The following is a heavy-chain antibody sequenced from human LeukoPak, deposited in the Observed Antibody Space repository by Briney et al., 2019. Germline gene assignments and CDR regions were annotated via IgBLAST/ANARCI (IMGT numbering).Heavy chain of an antibody. CDR2: ISSSGSTI. V-gene: IGHV3-11*01. Sequence: GGSLRLSCAASGFTFSDYYMSWIRQAPGKWLEWVSYISSSGSTIYYADSVKGRFTISRDNAKNSLYLQMNSLRAEDTAVYYCARASLDYGGNSYYFDYWGQGTLVTVSS. CDR3: ARASLDYGGNSYYFDY. D-gene: IGHD4-23*01. CDR1: GFTFSDYY. J-gene: IGHJ4*02.